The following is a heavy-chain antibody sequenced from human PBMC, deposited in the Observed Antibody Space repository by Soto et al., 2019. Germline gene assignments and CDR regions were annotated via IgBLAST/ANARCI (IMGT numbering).Heavy chain of an antibody. D-gene: IGHD6-19*01. J-gene: IGHJ4*02. CDR3: AKDVQWLDVHFDY. Sequence: EGSLRLSCTASRCTFSCSGMSWVRQAPGKRQEWVSITRASSGSTDHTDSLKGRFSICRDNSKNTLYLPMKRMRPEDTAVYYCAKDVQWLDVHFDYWGQGALVTVSS. CDR2: TRASSGST. CDR1: RCTFSCSG. V-gene: IGHV3-23*01.